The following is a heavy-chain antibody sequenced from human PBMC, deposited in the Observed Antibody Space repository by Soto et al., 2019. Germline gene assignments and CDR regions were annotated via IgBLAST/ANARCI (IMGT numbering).Heavy chain of an antibody. CDR1: GFTFSSYG. Sequence: GGSLRLSCAASGFTFSSYGMHWVRQAPGKGLEWVAVIWYDGSNKYYADSVKGRFTISRDNSKNTLYLQMNSLRAEDTAVYYCASPIAAEAFDIWGQGTMVTVSS. CDR2: IWYDGSNK. CDR3: ASPIAAEAFDI. V-gene: IGHV3-33*08. J-gene: IGHJ3*02. D-gene: IGHD6-13*01.